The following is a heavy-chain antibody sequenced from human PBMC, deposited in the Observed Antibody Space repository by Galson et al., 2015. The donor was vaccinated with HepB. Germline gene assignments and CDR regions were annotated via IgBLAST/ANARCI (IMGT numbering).Heavy chain of an antibody. CDR2: ISSSSSTI. J-gene: IGHJ6*02. V-gene: IGHV3-48*04. CDR3: ARDRSYYDFWS. Sequence: SLRLSCAASGFNFGSYSMNWVRQAPGKGLEWISYISSSSSTIYYADSVKGRFTISRDNAKNSLYLQMNILRAEDTALYYCARDRSYYDFWSWGQGTTVTVSS. D-gene: IGHD3-3*01. CDR1: GFNFGSYS.